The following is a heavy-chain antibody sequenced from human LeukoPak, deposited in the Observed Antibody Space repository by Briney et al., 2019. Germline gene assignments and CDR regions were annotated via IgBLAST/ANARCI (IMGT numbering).Heavy chain of an antibody. CDR1: GGSISSYY. CDR2: IYYSGST. CDR3: ARIAATIGADYFDY. Sequence: SGTLSLTCTVSGGSISSYYWSWVRQPPGKGLEWIGYIYYSGSTNYNPSLKSRVTISVDTSKNQFSLKLSSVTAADTAVYYCARIAATIGADYFDYWGQGTLVTVSS. V-gene: IGHV4-59*01. D-gene: IGHD5-12*01. J-gene: IGHJ4*02.